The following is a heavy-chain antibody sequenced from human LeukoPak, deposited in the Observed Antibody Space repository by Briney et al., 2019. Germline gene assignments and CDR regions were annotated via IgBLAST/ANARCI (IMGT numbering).Heavy chain of an antibody. Sequence: SETLSLTCSVSGASLSSRTSYWGWIRQPPGKGLEWISTIYSSGNTYYNPSLKSRVTIPRDTSKNQVSLKVNSVTAADTATYYCARHVSSVGVAVVITLIDSWGQGILVTVSS. CDR2: IYSSGNT. V-gene: IGHV4-39*01. J-gene: IGHJ4*02. CDR3: ARHVSSVGVAVVITLIDS. D-gene: IGHD3-3*01. CDR1: GASLSSRTSY.